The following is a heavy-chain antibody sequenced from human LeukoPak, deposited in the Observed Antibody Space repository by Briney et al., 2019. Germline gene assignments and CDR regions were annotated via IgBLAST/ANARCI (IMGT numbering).Heavy chain of an antibody. Sequence: SETLSLTCTVSGGSISSSSYYWGWIRQPPGKGLEWIGSIYYSGSTYYNPSLKSRVTISADTSKNQFSLTLTSVTAADTAVYYCARIGDYPRGAFDIWGQGTMVTVSS. CDR2: IYYSGST. CDR3: ARIGDYPRGAFDI. V-gene: IGHV4-39*07. D-gene: IGHD4-17*01. J-gene: IGHJ3*02. CDR1: GGSISSSSYY.